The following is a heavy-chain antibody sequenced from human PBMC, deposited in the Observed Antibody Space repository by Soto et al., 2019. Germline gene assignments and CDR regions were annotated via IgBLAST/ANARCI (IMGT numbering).Heavy chain of an antibody. CDR2: IYYSGST. CDR1: GGSISSYY. V-gene: IGHV4-59*01. CDR3: ARNEYSSSSDYFDY. J-gene: IGHJ4*02. Sequence: PSETLSLTCTVSGGSISSYYWSWIRQPPGKGLEWIGYIYYSGSTNYNPSLKSRVTISVDTSKNQFSLKLSSVTAADTAVYYCARNEYSSSSDYFDYWGQGTLVTVSS. D-gene: IGHD6-6*01.